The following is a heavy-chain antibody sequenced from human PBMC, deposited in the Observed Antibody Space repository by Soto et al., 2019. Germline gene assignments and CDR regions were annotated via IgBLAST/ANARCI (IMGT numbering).Heavy chain of an antibody. Sequence: QLQLQESGPGLVKPSETLSLTCTVSGGSISSSSYYWGWIRQPPGKGLEWIGSIYYSGSTYYNPSLKSRVTISVDTSKNQFSLKLSSVTAADTAVYYCARPAYSSSRVYYFDYWGQGTLVTVSS. J-gene: IGHJ4*02. D-gene: IGHD6-6*01. CDR3: ARPAYSSSRVYYFDY. CDR2: IYYSGST. CDR1: GGSISSSSYY. V-gene: IGHV4-39*01.